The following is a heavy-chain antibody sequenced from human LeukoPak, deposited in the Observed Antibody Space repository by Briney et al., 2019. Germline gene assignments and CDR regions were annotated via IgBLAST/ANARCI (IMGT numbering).Heavy chain of an antibody. Sequence: PGGSLRLSCAASGFTFSTYWMAWVRQAPGKGLEWVADIKGDESARHQADSVKGRFTISRDNAQNSVYLQMSSLRGGDTAVYYCARDVGGSLDYWGQGTLVAVSS. V-gene: IGHV3-7*01. D-gene: IGHD1-26*01. CDR1: GFTFSTYW. CDR3: ARDVGGSLDY. J-gene: IGHJ4*02. CDR2: IKGDESAR.